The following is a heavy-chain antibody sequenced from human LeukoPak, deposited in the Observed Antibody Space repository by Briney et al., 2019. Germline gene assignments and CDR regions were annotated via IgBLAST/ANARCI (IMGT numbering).Heavy chain of an antibody. V-gene: IGHV3-21*01. Sequence: GGSLRLSCAASGFTFSSSSMEWVRQAPGKGLEWVSSISSSSSYIYYADSVKGRFTISRDNAKNSLYLQMNSLRAEDTAVYYCAREVVPAEDYYYYIDVWGKGTTVTVSS. CDR1: GFTFSSSS. CDR2: ISSSSSYI. D-gene: IGHD2-2*01. CDR3: AREVVPAEDYYYYIDV. J-gene: IGHJ6*03.